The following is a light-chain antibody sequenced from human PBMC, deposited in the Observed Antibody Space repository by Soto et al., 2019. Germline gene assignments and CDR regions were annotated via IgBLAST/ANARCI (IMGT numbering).Light chain of an antibody. CDR2: GNT. V-gene: IGLV1-40*01. Sequence: QLVLTQPPSVSGAPGQRVTISCTGCSSNIGAGYDVHWYQQLPGRAPKLLIYGNTNRPSGVPDRFSGSKSGTSASLAITGLQAEDEADYYCLSFDSSLSVVFGGGTQLTVL. CDR3: LSFDSSLSVV. CDR1: SSNIGAGYD. J-gene: IGLJ2*01.